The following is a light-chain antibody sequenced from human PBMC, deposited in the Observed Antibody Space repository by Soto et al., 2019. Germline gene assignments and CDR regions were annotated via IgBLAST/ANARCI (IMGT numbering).Light chain of an antibody. J-gene: IGKJ1*01. CDR1: QSFSTVY. V-gene: IGKV3D-15*01. Sequence: EIELTQSPGTLSLSPGERASLSCRASQSFSTVYLAWYQQKPGQAPRLLIYGASNRATGIPDRFSGSGSGTEFTLTISTLQSEDSALYYCHQYKNWPWTFGQGTKVDI. CDR2: GAS. CDR3: HQYKNWPWT.